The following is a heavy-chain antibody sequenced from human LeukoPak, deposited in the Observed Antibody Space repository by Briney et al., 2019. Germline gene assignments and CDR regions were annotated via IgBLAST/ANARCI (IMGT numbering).Heavy chain of an antibody. CDR3: ARDLYYDFWSGSWAPDY. J-gene: IGHJ4*02. D-gene: IGHD3-3*01. Sequence: GGSLRLSCAASGVTFSRHWMHCVRQSPGKGLMWVSHLSPDGSATNYADSVKGRFTISRDNAKNTLYLQMNSLRAEDTAVYYCARDLYYDFWSGSWAPDYWGQGTLVTVSS. CDR1: GVTFSRHW. CDR2: LSPDGSAT. V-gene: IGHV3-74*01.